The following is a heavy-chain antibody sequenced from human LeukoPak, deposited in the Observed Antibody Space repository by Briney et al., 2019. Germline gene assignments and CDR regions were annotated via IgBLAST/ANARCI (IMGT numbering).Heavy chain of an antibody. CDR3: ARGGGLDV. CDR2: SRNIANSYTP. V-gene: IGHV3-72*01. D-gene: IGHD3-16*01. J-gene: IGHJ6*02. CDR1: GFIFHDYY. Sequence: PGGSLRLSCAASGFIFHDYYIDWVRQAPGKGLEWVGRSRNIANSYTPEYAASVKGRFTVSRDDSRDSVFLQMNSLKTEDTAVYYCARGGGLDVWGQGATVTVSS.